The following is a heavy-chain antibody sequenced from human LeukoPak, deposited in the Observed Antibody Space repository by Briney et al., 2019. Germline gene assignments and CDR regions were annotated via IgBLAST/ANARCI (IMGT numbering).Heavy chain of an antibody. CDR3: ARRGSNREDCSSTDCYGYGMDV. CDR1: GFIVSSNY. Sequence: PGGSLRLSCAVSGFIVSSNYMSWVRQAPGKALESVSVISGGGTTYYADSVKGRFTMSRDNSKNTLYLHMNSLRADDTAVYFCARRGSNREDCSSTDCYGYGMDVWGQGTTVTVSS. CDR2: ISGGGTT. D-gene: IGHD2-2*01. V-gene: IGHV3-53*01. J-gene: IGHJ6*02.